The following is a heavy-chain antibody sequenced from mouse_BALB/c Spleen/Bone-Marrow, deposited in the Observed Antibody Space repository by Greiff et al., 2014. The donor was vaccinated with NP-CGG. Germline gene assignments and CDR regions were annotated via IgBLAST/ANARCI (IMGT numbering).Heavy chain of an antibody. Sequence: EVKLMESGGGLVKPGGSLKLSCAASGFTFSSYTMPWVRQTPEKRLEWVATISSSGINTYYSDSVKGRFTISRDNAKNNLYLQMASLRSEDTALYYCTRRTGTYYFDYWGQGTTLTVSS. CDR2: ISSSGINT. J-gene: IGHJ2*01. CDR3: TRRTGTYYFDY. CDR1: GFTFSSYT. V-gene: IGHV5-9*03. D-gene: IGHD4-1*01.